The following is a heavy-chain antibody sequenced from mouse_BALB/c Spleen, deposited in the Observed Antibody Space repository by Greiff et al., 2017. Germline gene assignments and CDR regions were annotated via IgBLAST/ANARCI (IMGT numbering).Heavy chain of an antibody. CDR3: ARHEVPLFAY. D-gene: IGHD2-14*01. Sequence: EVKLVESGGDLVKPGGSLKLSCAASGFTFSSYGMSWVRQTPDKRLEWVATISSGGSYTYYPDSVKGRFTISRDNAKNTLYLQMSSLKSEGTAMYYCARHEVPLFAYWGQGTLVTVSA. J-gene: IGHJ3*01. CDR1: GFTFSSYG. V-gene: IGHV5-6*01. CDR2: ISSGGSYT.